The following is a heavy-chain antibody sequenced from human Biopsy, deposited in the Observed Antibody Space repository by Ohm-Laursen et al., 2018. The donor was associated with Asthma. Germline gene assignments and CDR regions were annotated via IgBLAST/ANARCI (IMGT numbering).Heavy chain of an antibody. Sequence: SVKVSCKSPGGTFSNFAISWVRQAPGQGLEWLGGIMTVFGTTNYAQKFQGRVTITADESTSAAYMEVTSLRSEDTAIYYCARCQVGYSSGWSLLLKKIYYSGMDVWGQGTAVTVSS. CDR3: ARCQVGYSSGWSLLLKKIYYSGMDV. V-gene: IGHV1-69*13. CDR2: IMTVFGTT. D-gene: IGHD6-19*01. J-gene: IGHJ6*02. CDR1: GGTFSNFA.